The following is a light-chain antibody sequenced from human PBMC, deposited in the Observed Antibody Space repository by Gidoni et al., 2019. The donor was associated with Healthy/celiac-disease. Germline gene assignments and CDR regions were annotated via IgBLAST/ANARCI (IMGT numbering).Light chain of an antibody. J-gene: IGKJ1*01. CDR2: DAS. CDR1: KSVSSY. Sequence: EIVLTQSPATLSLSPGERATLSCRASKSVSSYLAWYQQKPGQAPRLLIYDASSGSGTDFTLTISSLAPEDFAVYYCQQRSNWVPWTFGQGTKVEIK. CDR3: QQRSNWVPWT. V-gene: IGKV3-11*01.